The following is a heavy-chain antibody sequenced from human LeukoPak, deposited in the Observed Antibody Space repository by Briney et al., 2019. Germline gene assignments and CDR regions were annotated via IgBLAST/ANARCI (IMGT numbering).Heavy chain of an antibody. V-gene: IGHV3-23*01. CDR2: ISGSGGST. CDR3: AKGTTIFGVVTYDY. CDR1: GFTFSSYA. D-gene: IGHD3-3*01. J-gene: IGHJ4*02. Sequence: GGSLRLSCAASGFTFSSYAMSWVRQAPGKGLEWVSAISGSGGSTYYADSVKGRFTIPRDNSKNTLYLQMNSLRAEDTAVYYCAKGTTIFGVVTYDYWGQGTLVTVSS.